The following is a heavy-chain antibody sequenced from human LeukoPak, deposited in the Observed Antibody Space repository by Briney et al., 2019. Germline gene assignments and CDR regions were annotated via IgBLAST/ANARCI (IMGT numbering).Heavy chain of an antibody. Sequence: GASVKVSCKASGYTFTNYYMHWVRQAPGQGLEWMGIINPTHGTTTYAQKFQGRVAMTRDTSTRTVYMELSSLRSEDTALYYCARGDVYDSSVYNWFVTWGQGTLVIVSS. CDR2: INPTHGTT. V-gene: IGHV1-46*01. D-gene: IGHD3-22*01. CDR3: ARGDVYDSSVYNWFVT. J-gene: IGHJ5*02. CDR1: GYTFTNYY.